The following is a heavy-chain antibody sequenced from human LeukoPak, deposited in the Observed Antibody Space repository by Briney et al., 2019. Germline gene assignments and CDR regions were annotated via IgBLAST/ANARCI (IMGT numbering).Heavy chain of an antibody. CDR1: GFTFSGSA. CDR3: TRPLSGDYCCYYGMDV. J-gene: IGHJ6*02. D-gene: IGHD2-21*02. CDR2: IRSKANSYAT. V-gene: IGHV3-73*01. Sequence: GGSLRLSCAASGFTFSGSAMHWVRQASGKGLEWVGRIRSKANSYATAYAASVKGRFTISRDDSKNTAYLQMNSLKTEDTAVYYCTRPLSGDYCCYYGMDVWGQGTTVTVSS.